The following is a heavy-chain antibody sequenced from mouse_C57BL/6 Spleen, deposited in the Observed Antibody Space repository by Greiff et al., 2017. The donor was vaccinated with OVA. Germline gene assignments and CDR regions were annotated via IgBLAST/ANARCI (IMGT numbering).Heavy chain of an antibody. CDR3: ARNYYSNYGYAMDY. D-gene: IGHD2-5*01. V-gene: IGHV1-12*01. J-gene: IGHJ4*01. CDR1: GYTFTSYN. CDR2: IYPGNGDT. Sequence: LQESGAELVRPGASVKMSCKASGYTFTSYNMHWVKQTPRQGLEWIGAIYPGNGDTSYNQKFKGKATLTVDKSSSTAYMQLSSLTSEDSAVYFCARNYYSNYGYAMDYWGQGTSVTVSS.